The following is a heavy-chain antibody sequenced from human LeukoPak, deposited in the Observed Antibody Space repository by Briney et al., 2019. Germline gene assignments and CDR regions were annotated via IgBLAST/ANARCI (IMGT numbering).Heavy chain of an antibody. D-gene: IGHD6-19*01. V-gene: IGHV3-74*01. CDR2: INPDGRTT. Sequence: GGSLRLSCAASGFTFDTYWMHWVRQAPGKGLVWVSRINPDGRTTNYADSVKGRFTISRDNAKNTLYLQMNSLRVDDTPTYYCAKVDGTGNSVFDYWGQGTLVPVSS. J-gene: IGHJ4*02. CDR3: AKVDGTGNSVFDY. CDR1: GFTFDTYW.